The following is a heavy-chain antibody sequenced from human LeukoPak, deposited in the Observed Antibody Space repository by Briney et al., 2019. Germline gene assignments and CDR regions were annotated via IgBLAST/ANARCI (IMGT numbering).Heavy chain of an antibody. Sequence: SETPSLTCSVSGASFSTNYWSWIRQPPGRGLEWIGYVFDSGSTNYNPSLKRRVTISADTYTKQFSLRLSSVTAADTAVYYCARLYQQSKWKYYYYYMDVWGKGTAVTVSS. J-gene: IGHJ6*03. CDR3: ARLYQQSKWKYYYYYMDV. CDR1: GASFSTNY. D-gene: IGHD1-1*01. V-gene: IGHV4-59*01. CDR2: VFDSGST.